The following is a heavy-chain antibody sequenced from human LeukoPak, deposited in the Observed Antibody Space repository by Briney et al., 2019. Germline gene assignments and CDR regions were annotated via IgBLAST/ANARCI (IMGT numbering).Heavy chain of an antibody. V-gene: IGHV1-69*02. CDR1: GGTFSSYT. CDR3: AESYYYDSSGYYYGPYAFDI. Sequence: SVKVSCKASGGTFSSYTISWVRQAPGQGREWMGRIIPILGIANYAQKFQGRVTITADKSTSTAYMELSSLRSEDTAVYYCAESYYYDSSGYYYGPYAFDIWGQGTMVTVSS. D-gene: IGHD3-22*01. J-gene: IGHJ3*02. CDR2: IIPILGIA.